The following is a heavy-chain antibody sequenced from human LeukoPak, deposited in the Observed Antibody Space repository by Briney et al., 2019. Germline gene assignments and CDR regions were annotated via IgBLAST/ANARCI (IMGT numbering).Heavy chain of an antibody. V-gene: IGHV3-48*01. CDR2: ISSSSSTI. CDR3: ARVGRDHYYYYMDV. D-gene: IGHD2-15*01. CDR1: GFTFSSYS. J-gene: IGHJ6*03. Sequence: GGSLRLSCAASGFTFSSYSMNWVRQAPGKGLEWVSYISSSSSTIYYADSVKGRFTISRENAKNSLYLQMNSLRAGDTAVYYCARVGRDHYYYYMDVWGKGTTVTVSS.